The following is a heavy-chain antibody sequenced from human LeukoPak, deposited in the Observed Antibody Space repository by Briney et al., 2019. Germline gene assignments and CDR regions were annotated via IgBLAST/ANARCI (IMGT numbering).Heavy chain of an antibody. J-gene: IGHJ4*02. CDR3: ARPGAVCSSSSCYATY. V-gene: IGHV1-2*02. D-gene: IGHD2-2*01. CDR2: INPNSGGT. CDR1: GYTFTGYY. Sequence: ASVKVSCKASGYTFTGYYMHWVRQAPGQGLEWMGWINPNSGGTNYAQKFQGRVTMTRDTSISTAYMELNSLRAEDTALYFCARPGAVCSSSSCYATYWGQGTLVTVSS.